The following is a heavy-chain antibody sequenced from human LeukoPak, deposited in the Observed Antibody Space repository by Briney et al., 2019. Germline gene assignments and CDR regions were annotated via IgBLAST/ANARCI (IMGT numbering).Heavy chain of an antibody. V-gene: IGHV1-18*01. CDR1: GYTFTNYG. CDR2: ISAYNGNT. CDR3: ARQDSSGWYVLAPLDY. Sequence: GASVKVSCKSSGYTFTNYGITWVRQAPGQEGEWMGWISAYNGNTNYAQKLQGRVTMTTDTSTSTAYMELRSLRSDDTAMYYCARQDSSGWYVLAPLDYWGQGTLVTVSS. D-gene: IGHD6-19*01. J-gene: IGHJ4*02.